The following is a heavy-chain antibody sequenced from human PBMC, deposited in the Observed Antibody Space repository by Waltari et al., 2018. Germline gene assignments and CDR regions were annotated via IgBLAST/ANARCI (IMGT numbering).Heavy chain of an antibody. J-gene: IGHJ5*02. D-gene: IGHD3-10*01. V-gene: IGHV3-7*01. Sequence: EVQLVESGGGLVQPGGSLRLSCAASGFTFSSYWMSWVRQATGKGLEWVANIKQDGREKYYVDSVKGRFTIARDNAKNSLYLQMNSLRAEDTAVYYCARGSRLRGSSGSYSFFDPWGQGTLVTVSS. CDR3: ARGSRLRGSSGSYSFFDP. CDR2: IKQDGREK. CDR1: GFTFSSYW.